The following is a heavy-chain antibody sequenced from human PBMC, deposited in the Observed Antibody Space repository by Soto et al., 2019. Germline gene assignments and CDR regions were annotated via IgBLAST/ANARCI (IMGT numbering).Heavy chain of an antibody. V-gene: IGHV4-34*01. CDR1: GGSFSGYY. J-gene: IGHJ3*02. CDR2: INHSGST. Sequence: QVQLQQWGAGLLKPSETLSLTCAVYGGSFSGYYWSWIRQPPGKGLEWIGEINHSGSTNYNPSLKSGVTISVDTSKNQFSLKLSSVTAADTAVYYCATTRLDDYDFWSGYYSDDAFDIWGQGTMVTVSS. D-gene: IGHD3-3*01. CDR3: ATTRLDDYDFWSGYYSDDAFDI.